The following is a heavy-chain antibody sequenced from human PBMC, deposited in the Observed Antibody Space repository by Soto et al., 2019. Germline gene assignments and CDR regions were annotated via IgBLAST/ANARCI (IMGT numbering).Heavy chain of an antibody. CDR2: IDPVFGRP. Sequence: ASVKVSCKPSGGSFSNFGISWVRQAPGQGLEWMGGIDPVFGRPNYAQRFRGRLTITADESTSTGYMERISLGSDDTAVYYCAREGSGYNFWGQGTQVTVSS. CDR3: AREGSGYNF. CDR1: GGSFSNFG. D-gene: IGHD5-12*01. V-gene: IGHV1-69*13. J-gene: IGHJ4*02.